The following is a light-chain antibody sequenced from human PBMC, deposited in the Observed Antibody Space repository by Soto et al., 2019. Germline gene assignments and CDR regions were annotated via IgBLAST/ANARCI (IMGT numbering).Light chain of an antibody. CDR1: QSFRGL. CDR3: QQRHMWPIT. V-gene: IGKV3-11*01. J-gene: IGKJ5*01. CDR2: DAY. Sequence: EIVLTQSPGTLSLSPGERATLYCRASQSFRGLLAWYQQKPGQAPRLLIYDAYNRATGIPPRFSGSGSGTDFTLTISSLEPEDSAVYYCQQRHMWPITFGQGTRLEIK.